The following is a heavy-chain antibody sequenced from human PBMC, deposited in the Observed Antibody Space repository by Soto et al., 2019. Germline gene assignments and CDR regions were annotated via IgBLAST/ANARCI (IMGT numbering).Heavy chain of an antibody. V-gene: IGHV3-11*06. J-gene: IGHJ6*02. CDR3: ARPTFNYAFCSGYPPYCMDV. CDR2: ISSSSSYT. Sequence: GGSLRLSCEASGFTFSNFWMSWIRQAPGKGLEWVSYISSSSSYTNYADSVKGRCTISRDNAKNSLYLQMNSLRAEDSALYYCARPTFNYAFCSGYPPYCMDVWGQVPTVTVS. CDR1: GFTFSNFW. D-gene: IGHD3-3*01.